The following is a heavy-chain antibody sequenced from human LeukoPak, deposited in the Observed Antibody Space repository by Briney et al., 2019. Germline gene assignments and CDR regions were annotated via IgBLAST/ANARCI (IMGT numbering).Heavy chain of an antibody. J-gene: IGHJ4*02. V-gene: IGHV3-30-3*01. D-gene: IGHD4-23*01. CDR3: ARDLGRYGGKTEFDY. Sequence: GGSLRLSCAASGFGFSSYAMHWVRQAPGKGLEWVAVISYDGSNKYYADSVKGRFTISRDNSKHTLFLQMNSLRAEDTAVFYCARDLGRYGGKTEFDYWGQGTLVTVSS. CDR2: ISYDGSNK. CDR1: GFGFSSYA.